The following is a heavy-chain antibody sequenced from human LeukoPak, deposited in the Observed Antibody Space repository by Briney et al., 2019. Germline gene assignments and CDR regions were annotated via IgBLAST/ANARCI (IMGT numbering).Heavy chain of an antibody. CDR2: IKSKTDGGTT. V-gene: IGHV3-15*01. J-gene: IGHJ6*02. D-gene: IGHD2-2*01. CDR1: GFTFSSYW. Sequence: GGSLRLSCAASGFTFSSYWMSWVRQAPGKGLEWVGRIKSKTDGGTTGYAAPVKGRFTISRDDSKNTLYLQMNSLKTEDTAVYYCTTDKPDIVVVPAGYYYYYGMDVWGQGTTVTVSS. CDR3: TTDKPDIVVVPAGYYYYYGMDV.